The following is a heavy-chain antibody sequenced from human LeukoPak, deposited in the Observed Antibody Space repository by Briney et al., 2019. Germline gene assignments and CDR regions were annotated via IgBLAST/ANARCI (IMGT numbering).Heavy chain of an antibody. CDR3: ARGVRGVFDY. D-gene: IGHD3-10*01. J-gene: IGHJ4*02. CDR2: ISSSSSYI. CDR1: GFTVSSNY. V-gene: IGHV3-21*01. Sequence: GGSLRLSCAASGFTVSSNYMSWVRQAPGKGLEWVSSISSSSSYIYYADSVKGRFTISRDNAKNSLYLQMNSLRAEDTAVYYCARGVRGVFDYWGQGTLVTVSS.